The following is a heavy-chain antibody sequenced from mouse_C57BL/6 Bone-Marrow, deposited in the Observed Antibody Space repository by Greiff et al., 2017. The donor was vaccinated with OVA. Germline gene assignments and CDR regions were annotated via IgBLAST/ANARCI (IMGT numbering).Heavy chain of an antibody. CDR3: TRAYYYGSSPRYAMDY. CDR1: GFTFSSYA. Sequence: EVQLVESGEGLVKPGGSLKLSCAASGFTFSSYAMSWVRQTPEKRLEWVAYISSGGDYIYYADTVKGRFTISSDNARNTLYLQMSSLKSEDTAMYYCTRAYYYGSSPRYAMDYWGQGTSVTVSS. J-gene: IGHJ4*01. CDR2: ISSGGDYI. V-gene: IGHV5-9-1*02. D-gene: IGHD1-1*01.